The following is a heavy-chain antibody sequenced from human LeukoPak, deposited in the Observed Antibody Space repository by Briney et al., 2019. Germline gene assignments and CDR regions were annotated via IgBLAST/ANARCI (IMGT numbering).Heavy chain of an antibody. V-gene: IGHV3-48*04. Sequence: QPGGSLRLSCAASGFTFSSYSMNWVRQAPGKGLEWVSYISSSSSTIYYADSVKGRFTISRDNAKNSLYLQMNSLRAEDTVVYYCARESTYDFWSGYYTAPGFDYWGQGTLVTVSS. CDR2: ISSSSSTI. D-gene: IGHD3-3*01. CDR1: GFTFSSYS. CDR3: ARESTYDFWSGYYTAPGFDY. J-gene: IGHJ4*02.